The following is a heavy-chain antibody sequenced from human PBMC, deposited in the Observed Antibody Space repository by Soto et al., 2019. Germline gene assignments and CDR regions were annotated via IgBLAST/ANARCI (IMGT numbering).Heavy chain of an antibody. CDR3: ARVQCSSTSCYADY. V-gene: IGHV4-59*01. CDR2: IYYSGST. Sequence: SETLSLTCTVSGGSISSYYWSWIRQPPGKGLEWIGYIYYSGSTNYNPSLKSRVTISVDTSKNQFSLKLSSVTAADTAVYYCARVQCSSTSCYADYWGQGTLVTVSS. D-gene: IGHD2-2*01. CDR1: GGSISSYY. J-gene: IGHJ4*02.